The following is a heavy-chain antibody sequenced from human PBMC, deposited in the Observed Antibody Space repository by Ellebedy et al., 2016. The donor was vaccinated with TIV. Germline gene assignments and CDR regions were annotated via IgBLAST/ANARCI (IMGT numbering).Heavy chain of an antibody. CDR2: INQDGSDK. CDR1: GFTFSSYW. Sequence: GGSLRLSCAASGFTFSSYWMTWVRQAPGKGLEWVANINQDGSDKYYVDSLRGRFTISRDNAKNSVYLQMNSVRAEDTAVYYCARDGSYGDYRSPTHAFEIWGQGTTVTVSS. J-gene: IGHJ3*02. CDR3: ARDGSYGDYRSPTHAFEI. D-gene: IGHD4-17*01. V-gene: IGHV3-7*01.